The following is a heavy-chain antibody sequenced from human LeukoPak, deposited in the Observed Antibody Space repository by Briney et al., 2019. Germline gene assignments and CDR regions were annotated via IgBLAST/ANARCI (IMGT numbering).Heavy chain of an antibody. J-gene: IGHJ4*02. D-gene: IGHD3-22*01. V-gene: IGHV3-23*01. CDR1: RFSFSNYG. CDR3: TTGPTYYYDSSGDLESRFNDY. CDR2: ITGSGGST. Sequence: GGSLRLSCAASRFSFSNYGMNWVRQAPGKGLEWVSGITGSGGSTYYAGSVKGRFTISRDNSKNTLYLQVNSLRAEDTAVYYCTTGPTYYYDSSGDLESRFNDYWGQGTLVTVSS.